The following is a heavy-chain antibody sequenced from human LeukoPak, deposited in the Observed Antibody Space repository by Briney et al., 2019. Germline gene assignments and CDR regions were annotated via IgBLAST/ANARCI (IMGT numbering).Heavy chain of an antibody. V-gene: IGHV3-23*01. CDR3: AKARGFCSGGSCYNPFDP. J-gene: IGHJ5*02. D-gene: IGHD2-15*01. CDR2: ICGSGGIT. CDR1: GFSFSSYA. Sequence: GGSLRLSCAASGFSFSSYAMSWVRQAPGEGLEWVWGICGSGGITYYADSVWSRFTISTENFKNTRYMQMYRLRAEKTGVYFCAKARGFCSGGSCYNPFDPWGQGTLVTVSS.